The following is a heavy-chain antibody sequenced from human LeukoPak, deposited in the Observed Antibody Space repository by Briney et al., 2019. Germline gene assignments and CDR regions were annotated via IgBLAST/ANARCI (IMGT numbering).Heavy chain of an antibody. CDR2: IYYSGST. CDR3: ARVSYSSGWDQNDAFDI. V-gene: IGHV4-61*08. J-gene: IGHJ3*02. D-gene: IGHD6-19*01. Sequence: SQTLSLTCTVSGGSISSGGYYWSWIRQPPGKGLEWIGYIYYSGSTNYNPSLKSRVTISVDTSKNQFSLKLSSVTAADTAVYYCARVSYSSGWDQNDAFDIWGQGTMVTVSS. CDR1: GGSISSGGYY.